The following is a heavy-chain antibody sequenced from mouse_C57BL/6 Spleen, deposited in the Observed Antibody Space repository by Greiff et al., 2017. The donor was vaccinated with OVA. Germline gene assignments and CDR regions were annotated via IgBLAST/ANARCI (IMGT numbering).Heavy chain of an antibody. CDR1: GYTFTRYW. CDR2: IHPNSGST. J-gene: IGHJ1*03. Sequence: QVQLQQPGAELVKPGASVKLSCKASGYTFTRYWMHWVKQRPGQGLEWIGMIHPNSGSTNYNEKFKSKATLTVDKSSSTAYMQLSSLTSEDSAVYYCARYGSRSYWYFDVWGTGTTVTVSS. D-gene: IGHD1-1*01. CDR3: ARYGSRSYWYFDV. V-gene: IGHV1-64*01.